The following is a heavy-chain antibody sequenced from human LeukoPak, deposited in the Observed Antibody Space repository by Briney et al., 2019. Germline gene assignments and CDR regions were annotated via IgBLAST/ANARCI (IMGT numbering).Heavy chain of an antibody. CDR2: ISSSGSTI. D-gene: IGHD6-19*01. CDR1: GFTFSSYE. V-gene: IGHV3-48*03. Sequence: GGSLRLSCAASGFTFSSYEMNWVRQAPGKGLEWVSYISSSGSTIYYADSVKGRFTISRDNSKNSLYLQMNSLRAEDTALYYCAKGRPYSSGWYEGNYFDYWGQGTLVTVSS. CDR3: AKGRPYSSGWYEGNYFDY. J-gene: IGHJ4*02.